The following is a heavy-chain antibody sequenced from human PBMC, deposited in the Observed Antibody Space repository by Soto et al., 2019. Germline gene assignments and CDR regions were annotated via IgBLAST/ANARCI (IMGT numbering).Heavy chain of an antibody. CDR1: GGSISSSSYY. J-gene: IGHJ6*03. Sequence: QLQLQESGPGLVKPSETLSLTCTVSGGSISSSSYYWGWIRQPPGKGLEWIGSIYYSGSTYYNPSLKSRVTISVDTSKNQFSLKLSSVTAADTAVYYCARQSKIGSGWYGDYYYMDVWGKGTTVTVSS. CDR3: ARQSKIGSGWYGDYYYMDV. V-gene: IGHV4-39*01. CDR2: IYYSGST. D-gene: IGHD6-19*01.